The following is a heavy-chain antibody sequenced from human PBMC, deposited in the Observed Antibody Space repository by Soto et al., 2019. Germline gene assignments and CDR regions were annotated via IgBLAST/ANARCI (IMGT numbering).Heavy chain of an antibody. CDR1: GGSITSGNTYS. CDR2: ISHTGST. Sequence: SETLSLTCTVSGGSITSGNTYSWSWIRQPPGKGLEWIGSISHTGSTSYNPSLKSRVSMSVDKSKNQFSLKLSPVTAADMAVYYCARAVTPYFGTWFDPWGQGTLVTVSS. CDR3: ARAVTPYFGTWFDP. D-gene: IGHD3-10*01. J-gene: IGHJ5*02. V-gene: IGHV4-30-2*01.